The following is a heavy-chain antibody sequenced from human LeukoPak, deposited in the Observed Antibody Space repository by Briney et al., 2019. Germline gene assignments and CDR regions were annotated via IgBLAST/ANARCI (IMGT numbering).Heavy chain of an antibody. Sequence: PSETLSPTCTVSGGSISSGGYYWSWIRQHPGKGLEWIGYIYYSGSTYYNPSLKSRVTISVDTSKNQFCLKLSSVTAADTAVYYCARDQGNALPAAFDIWGQGTMVTVSS. CDR2: IYYSGST. V-gene: IGHV4-31*03. J-gene: IGHJ3*02. D-gene: IGHD1-1*01. CDR3: ARDQGNALPAAFDI. CDR1: GGSISSGGYY.